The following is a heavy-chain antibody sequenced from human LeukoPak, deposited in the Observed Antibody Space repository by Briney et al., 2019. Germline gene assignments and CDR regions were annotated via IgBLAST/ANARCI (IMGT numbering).Heavy chain of an antibody. V-gene: IGHV3-7*01. CDR2: INQDSSEK. CDR1: GITFRNYW. CDR3: VQGWRDN. D-gene: IGHD2-15*01. Sequence: PGGSLRLSCVASGITFRNYWMSWVRQAPGKGLEWVANINQDSSEKYYVDSVKGRFTISRDNAKNSLYLQLNTLRPEDTAVYYCVQGWRDNWGQGTLVIVSS. J-gene: IGHJ4*02.